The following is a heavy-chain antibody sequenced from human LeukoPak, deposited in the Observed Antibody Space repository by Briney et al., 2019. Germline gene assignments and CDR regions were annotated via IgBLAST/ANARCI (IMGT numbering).Heavy chain of an antibody. V-gene: IGHV4-59*01. J-gene: IGHJ5*02. CDR2: IYYSGST. CDR1: GGSISSYY. CDR3: ARVGGSSGWFDP. Sequence: PSETLSLTCTVSGGSISSYYWSWIRQPPGKGLEWIGYIYYSGSTNHNPSLKSRVTISVDTSKNQFSLKLSSVTAADTAVYYCARVGGSSGWFDPWGQGTLVTVSS. D-gene: IGHD6-19*01.